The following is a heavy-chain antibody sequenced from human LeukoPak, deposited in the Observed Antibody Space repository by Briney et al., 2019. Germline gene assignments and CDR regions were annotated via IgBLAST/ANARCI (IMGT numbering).Heavy chain of an antibody. J-gene: IGHJ6*02. CDR2: IFGNGVKT. CDR3: ARVGDWSNYFGMDA. Sequence: GGSLRLSCAASGFIFSGHSMPWVRQTPGKGLEWVSVIFGNGVKTYYADSLKGRFTISRDNSKSTLYLQMNSLRADDTAVYYCARVGDWSNYFGMDAWGQGTTVSVSS. D-gene: IGHD3-16*01. V-gene: IGHV3-23*01. CDR1: GFIFSGHS.